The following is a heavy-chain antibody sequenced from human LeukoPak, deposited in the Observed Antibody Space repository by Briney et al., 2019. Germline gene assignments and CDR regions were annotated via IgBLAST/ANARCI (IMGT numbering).Heavy chain of an antibody. V-gene: IGHV3-48*03. Sequence: TGGSLRLSCAASGFTFSSYEMNWVRQAPGKGLEWVSYITTSGSTTYYADSVKGRFTTSRDNAENSLYLQMDSLRADDTAVYYCARAYSSSWTRGYFDYWGQGTLVTVSS. CDR3: ARAYSSSWTRGYFDY. J-gene: IGHJ4*02. CDR2: ITTSGSTT. D-gene: IGHD6-13*01. CDR1: GFTFSSYE.